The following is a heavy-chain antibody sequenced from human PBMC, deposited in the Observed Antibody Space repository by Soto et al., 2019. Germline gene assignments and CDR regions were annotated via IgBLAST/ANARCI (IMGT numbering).Heavy chain of an antibody. Sequence: QVQLVQSGAEVKKPGASVKVSCKASGYTFTSYGISWVRQAPGQGLEWMGWISAYNGNTNYAQKLQGRGTITTDTSTSTAYMELRSLRSDYTAVYYCARDRWASFGVVTLNWFDPRGQGARVTVS. CDR2: ISAYNGNT. V-gene: IGHV1-18*01. CDR3: ARDRWASFGVVTLNWFDP. J-gene: IGHJ5*02. D-gene: IGHD3-3*01. CDR1: GYTFTSYG.